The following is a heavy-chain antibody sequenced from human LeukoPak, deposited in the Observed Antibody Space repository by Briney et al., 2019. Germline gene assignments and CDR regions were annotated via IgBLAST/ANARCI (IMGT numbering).Heavy chain of an antibody. D-gene: IGHD3-22*01. CDR1: GGSITSYY. CDR3: ARGRYYDSGGR. V-gene: IGHV4-59*01. CDR2: IYYSGNT. J-gene: IGHJ4*02. Sequence: SETLSLTCTVSGGSITSYYWSWIRQPPGKGLEWIGYIYYSGNTDYNPSLKSRVTMSVDTSRNQFSLRLSSVTAADTAVYYCARGRYYDSGGRWGQGTLVTVSS.